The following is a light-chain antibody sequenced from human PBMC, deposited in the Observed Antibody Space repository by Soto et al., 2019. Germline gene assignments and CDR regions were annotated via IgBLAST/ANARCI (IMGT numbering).Light chain of an antibody. Sequence: VLTQPPSASGTPGQRVTISCSGSSSNIGSNYVYWYQQLPGTAPKLLIYRNNQRPSGVPDRFSGSKSGTSASLAISGLRSEDEADYYCAAWDDSLSGPAWVFGGGTKLTVL. CDR3: AAWDDSLSGPAWV. V-gene: IGLV1-47*01. J-gene: IGLJ3*02. CDR1: SSNIGSNY. CDR2: RNN.